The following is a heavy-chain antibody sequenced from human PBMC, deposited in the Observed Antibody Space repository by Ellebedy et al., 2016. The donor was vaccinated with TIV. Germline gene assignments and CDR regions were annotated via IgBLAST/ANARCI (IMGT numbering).Heavy chain of an antibody. D-gene: IGHD3-9*01. V-gene: IGHV1-18*01. CDR1: GYTFTSYG. CDR2: ISAYNGNT. CDR3: ASPSDPFDWLPFDY. J-gene: IGHJ4*02. Sequence: ASVKVSCKASGYTFTSYGISWVRQAPGQGLEWMGWISAYNGNTNYAQKLQGRVTMTTDTSTSTAYMELRSLRSDDTAVYYCASPSDPFDWLPFDYWGQGTLVTVSS.